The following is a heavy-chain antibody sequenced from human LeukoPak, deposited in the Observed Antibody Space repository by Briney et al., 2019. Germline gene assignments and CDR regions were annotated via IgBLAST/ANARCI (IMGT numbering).Heavy chain of an antibody. V-gene: IGHV3-9*01. D-gene: IGHD6-13*01. CDR3: AKDIGTGGTGWYFDL. Sequence: GGSLRLSCAASGFTFTNAWMIWVRQAPGKGLEWVSGISWNSVSIGYADSVKGRFTISRDNAKNSLYLQMNSLRAEDTALYYCAKDIGTGGTGWYFDLWGRGTLVTVSS. CDR1: GFTFTNAW. J-gene: IGHJ2*01. CDR2: ISWNSVSI.